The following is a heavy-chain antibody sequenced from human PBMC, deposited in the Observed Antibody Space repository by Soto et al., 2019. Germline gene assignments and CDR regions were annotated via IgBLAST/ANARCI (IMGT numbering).Heavy chain of an antibody. CDR2: MNPNSGNT. D-gene: IGHD3-10*01. J-gene: IGHJ6*03. CDR3: ASGSYYNYYYYYYMDV. Sequence: GASVKVSCKASGYTFTRYDINWVRQATGQGLEWMGWMNPNSGNTGYAQKFQGRVTMTRNTSISTAYMELSSLRSEDTAVYYCASGSYYNYYYYYYMDVWGKGTTVTVSS. V-gene: IGHV1-8*01. CDR1: GYTFTRYD.